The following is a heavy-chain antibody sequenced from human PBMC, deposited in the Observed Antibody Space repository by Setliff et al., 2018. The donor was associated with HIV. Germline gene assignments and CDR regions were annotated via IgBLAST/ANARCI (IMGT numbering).Heavy chain of an antibody. CDR1: GDSVSSNSAA. V-gene: IGHV6-1*01. D-gene: IGHD6-19*01. Sequence: PSQTLSLTCAISGDSVSSNSAAWNWIRQSPSRGPEWLGRTYYKSKWYNDYAVSVKSRITINPDTSKNQFSLQLSSVTPEDTAVYYCASGAVAATGHYYYYYMDVWGKGTTVTVS. CDR2: TYYKSKWYN. J-gene: IGHJ6*03. CDR3: ASGAVAATGHYYYYYMDV.